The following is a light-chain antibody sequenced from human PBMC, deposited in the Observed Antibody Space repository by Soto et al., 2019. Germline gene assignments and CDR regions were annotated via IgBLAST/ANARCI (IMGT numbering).Light chain of an antibody. CDR3: QQYNNWPLT. Sequence: ERVMTQSPVTLSVSPGERATLSCRASQSVSSNLAWYQQKPGQAPRLLIYGASTRATGIPDRFSGSGSGTEFTLTISSLQSEDFAVFYCQQYNNWPLTFGGGTKVEIK. V-gene: IGKV3-15*01. J-gene: IGKJ4*01. CDR1: QSVSSN. CDR2: GAS.